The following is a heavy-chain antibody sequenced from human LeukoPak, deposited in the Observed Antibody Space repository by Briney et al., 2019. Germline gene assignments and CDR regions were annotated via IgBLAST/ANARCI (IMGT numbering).Heavy chain of an antibody. CDR1: GHTFTGYY. Sequence: ASVKVSCKASGHTFTGYYMHWVRQAPGQGLEWMGWINPNSGGTNYAQKFQGRVTMTRDTSISTAYMELSRLRSDDTAVYYCATCSSTSCYFRANWFDPWGQGTLVTVSS. CDR2: INPNSGGT. D-gene: IGHD2-2*01. CDR3: ATCSSTSCYFRANWFDP. J-gene: IGHJ5*02. V-gene: IGHV1-2*02.